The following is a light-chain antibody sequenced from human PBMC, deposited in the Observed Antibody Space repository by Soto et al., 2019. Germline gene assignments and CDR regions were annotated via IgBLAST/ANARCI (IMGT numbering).Light chain of an antibody. CDR1: QSVTTY. CDR3: QQRNSTPRV. V-gene: IGKV3-11*01. Sequence: DIVLTQSPSTLSLSPGERATISCRASQSVTTYLVWYQQKPGQAPRLLIYDASKMEIGIPDRFSGSGSGTDFTLTISSLEPEDFAIYYCQQRNSTPRVFGGGTKVEIK. J-gene: IGKJ4*01. CDR2: DAS.